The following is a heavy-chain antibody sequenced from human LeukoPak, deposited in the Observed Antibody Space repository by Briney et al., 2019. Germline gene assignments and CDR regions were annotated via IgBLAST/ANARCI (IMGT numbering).Heavy chain of an antibody. CDR2: LSFDGSNE. J-gene: IGHJ6*02. V-gene: IGHV3-30*03. Sequence: SGGSLRLSCAASGFTFSSYGMHWVRQPPGRGLEWVSFLSFDGSNEFYADSLKGRFTISRDNSKDTLYLQMDSLRAEDTALYYCAREEHDYVWGSYRYYYYYGIDVWGQGTTVTVSS. CDR3: AREEHDYVWGSYRYYYYYGIDV. D-gene: IGHD3-16*02. CDR1: GFTFSSYG.